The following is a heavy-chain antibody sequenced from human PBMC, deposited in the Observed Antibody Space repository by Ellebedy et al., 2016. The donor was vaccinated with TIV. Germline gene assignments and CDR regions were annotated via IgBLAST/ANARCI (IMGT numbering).Heavy chain of an antibody. Sequence: ASVKVSCXSSGFSLTGFYMHWVRQAPGQGLEWMGWSNFNSGATSYAQKFQGRVTMTRDTSSTTVYMELSSLRSDDTAVYYCARDRPWGYDYWGQGTLVTVSS. J-gene: IGHJ4*02. CDR3: ARDRPWGYDY. D-gene: IGHD7-27*01. CDR1: GFSLTGFY. CDR2: SNFNSGAT. V-gene: IGHV1-2*02.